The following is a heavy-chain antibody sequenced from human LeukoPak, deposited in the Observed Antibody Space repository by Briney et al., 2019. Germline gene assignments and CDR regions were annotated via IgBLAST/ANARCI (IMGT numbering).Heavy chain of an antibody. D-gene: IGHD3-10*01. CDR1: GFTLNSHS. Sequence: PGGPLRLSCAASGFTLNSHSMNWARQAPGKGLECVSSISSSSSYIYYADSVKGRFTISRDNAKNSLYLQMNSLRAEDTAVYYCARRRELLWFGELEEFDPWGQGTLVTVSS. J-gene: IGHJ5*02. V-gene: IGHV3-21*01. CDR2: ISSSSSYI. CDR3: ARRRELLWFGELEEFDP.